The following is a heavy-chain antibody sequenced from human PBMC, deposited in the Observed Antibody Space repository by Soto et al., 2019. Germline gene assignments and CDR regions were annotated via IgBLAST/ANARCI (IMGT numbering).Heavy chain of an antibody. CDR1: GCTFSRNG. Sequence: QIQLVESGGGVVQPGRSLRLSCTASGCTFSRNGMHWVRQAPGKGLEWVAVISHDRRNIYYAASVKGRFTISRDNSKNTQYLQMDSLTAEDTAVYFCEKDRARSWSFDEWGHGTLVTVSS. CDR3: EKDRARSWSFDE. D-gene: IGHD6-13*01. V-gene: IGHV3-30*18. J-gene: IGHJ4*01. CDR2: ISHDRRNI.